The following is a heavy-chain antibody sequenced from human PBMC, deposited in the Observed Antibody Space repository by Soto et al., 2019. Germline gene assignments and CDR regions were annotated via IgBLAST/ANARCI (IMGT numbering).Heavy chain of an antibody. Sequence: QVQVVESGGGVVQPGTSLRLSCAASGFSFNNYGMHWVRQAPGKGLEWVAVIWYDASHKYYADSVKGRFTISRDNYKNTLYLQMSSLRGEDTAVYYCARDKTFGGTIGSAFDSWGQGTLVTVSS. CDR3: ARDKTFGGTIGSAFDS. J-gene: IGHJ4*02. V-gene: IGHV3-33*01. D-gene: IGHD3-16*01. CDR2: IWYDASHK. CDR1: GFSFNNYG.